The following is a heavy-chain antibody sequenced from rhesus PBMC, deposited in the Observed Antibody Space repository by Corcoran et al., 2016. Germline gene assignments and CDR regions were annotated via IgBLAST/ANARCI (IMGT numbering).Heavy chain of an antibody. CDR2: ISYTGGST. V-gene: IGHV3S5*01. J-gene: IGHJ4*01. CDR3: AKDNLTPLELMGIAAAGSDY. D-gene: IGHD6-31*01. CDR1: GFTFSSYG. Sequence: EVQLVETGGGLVQPGGSLRLSCVASGFTFSSYGMRWVCPAPGKGLAGVSGISYTGGSTYYADSVKGRFTISRDKSKNTLSLQMNSLRAEDTAVYYCAKDNLTPLELMGIAAAGSDYWGQGVLVTVSS.